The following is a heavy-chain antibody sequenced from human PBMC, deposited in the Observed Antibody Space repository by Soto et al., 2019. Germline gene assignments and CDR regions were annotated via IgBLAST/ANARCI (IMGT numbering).Heavy chain of an antibody. J-gene: IGHJ5*02. CDR1: GFTFTSSA. CDR2: IVVGSGNT. Sequence: SVKVSCKASGFTFTSSAMQWVRQARGQRLEWIGWIVVGSGNTNYAQKFQERVTITRDMSTSTAYMELSSLRSEDTAVYYCAADVQQQLVPWFDPWGQGTLVTVSS. V-gene: IGHV1-58*02. CDR3: AADVQQQLVPWFDP. D-gene: IGHD6-13*01.